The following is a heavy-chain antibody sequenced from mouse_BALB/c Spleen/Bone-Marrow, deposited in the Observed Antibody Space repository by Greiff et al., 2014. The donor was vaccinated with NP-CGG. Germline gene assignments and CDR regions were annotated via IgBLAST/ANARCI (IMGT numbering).Heavy chain of an antibody. V-gene: IGHV1-18*01. CDR2: INPNNGGS. Sequence: EVKLVESGPELVKPGASVKISCKTSGYTFTEYTMHWVKQSHGKSLEWIGGINPNNGGSSYNQKFKGKATLTVDKSSSTAYMEHRSLTSEESAVYYCARRNGNSYNYWYFDVWGAGTTVTVSS. D-gene: IGHD1-1*01. J-gene: IGHJ1*01. CDR1: GYTFTEYT. CDR3: ARRNGNSYNYWYFDV.